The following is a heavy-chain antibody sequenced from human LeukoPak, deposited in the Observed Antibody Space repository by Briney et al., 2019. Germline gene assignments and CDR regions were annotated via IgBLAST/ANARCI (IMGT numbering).Heavy chain of an antibody. CDR3: AKAVASGRSFDY. CDR2: ISGSGAFT. CDR1: GFTFSTYA. J-gene: IGHJ4*02. V-gene: IGHV3-23*01. D-gene: IGHD6-19*01. Sequence: GGSLRLSCAAPGFTFSTYAISWVRQAPGKGLEWVSTISGSGAFTYYADSVKGRFTISRDNSENTLYLQMNSLRAEDTAVYYCAKAVASGRSFDYWGQGTLVTVSS.